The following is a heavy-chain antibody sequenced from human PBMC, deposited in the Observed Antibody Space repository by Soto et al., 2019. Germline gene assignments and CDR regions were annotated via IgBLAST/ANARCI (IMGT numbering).Heavy chain of an antibody. Sequence: PGGSLRLSCAASVFTFSSYSMNWVRQAPGKGLEWVSSISSSSSYIYYADSVKGRFTISRDNAKNSLYLQMNSLRAEDTAVYYCASHQNYDILTGYYGRDYWGQGTLVTVSS. CDR3: ASHQNYDILTGYYGRDY. CDR1: VFTFSSYS. CDR2: ISSSSSYI. V-gene: IGHV3-21*01. D-gene: IGHD3-9*01. J-gene: IGHJ4*02.